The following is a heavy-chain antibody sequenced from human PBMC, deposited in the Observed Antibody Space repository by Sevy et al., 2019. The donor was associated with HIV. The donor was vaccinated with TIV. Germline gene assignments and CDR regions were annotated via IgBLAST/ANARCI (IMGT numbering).Heavy chain of an antibody. V-gene: IGHV1-24*01. Sequence: ASVKVSCKVSGYTLTKLSMHWVRQAPGKGLEWMGSFDPEDGETIHAQRFQGRLSMTEDTSTETAYMEMSSLNSEDTAVYYCATTKDYYDNSGDPFVYWGQGSLVTVSS. D-gene: IGHD3-22*01. CDR3: ATTKDYYDNSGDPFVY. CDR2: FDPEDGET. J-gene: IGHJ4*02. CDR1: GYTLTKLS.